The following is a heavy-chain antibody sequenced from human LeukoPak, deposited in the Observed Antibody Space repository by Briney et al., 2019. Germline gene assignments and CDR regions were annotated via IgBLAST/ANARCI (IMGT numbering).Heavy chain of an antibody. CDR2: INPNSGGT. V-gene: IGHV1-2*02. Sequence: ASVKVSCKASGYTFTGYYMHWVRQAPGQGLEWMGWINPNSGGTNYAQKFQGRVTMTRDTSLSTAYMELSRLRSDDTAVYYCARDYYDSGGYEDYWGQGTLATVSS. CDR3: ARDYYDSGGYEDY. CDR1: GYTFTGYY. J-gene: IGHJ4*02. D-gene: IGHD3-22*01.